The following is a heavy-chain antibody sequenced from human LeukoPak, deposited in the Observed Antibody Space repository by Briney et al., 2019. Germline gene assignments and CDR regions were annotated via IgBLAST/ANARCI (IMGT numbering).Heavy chain of an antibody. CDR1: GGAFSSYA. CDR3: ARVSLWFGELYYFDY. CDR2: IIPIFGTA. J-gene: IGHJ4*02. D-gene: IGHD3-10*01. Sequence: ASVKVSCKASGGAFSSYAISWVRQAPGQGLEWMGGIIPIFGTANYAQKFQGRVTITADESTSTAYMELSSLRSEDTAVYYCARVSLWFGELYYFDYWGQGTLVTVSS. V-gene: IGHV1-69*13.